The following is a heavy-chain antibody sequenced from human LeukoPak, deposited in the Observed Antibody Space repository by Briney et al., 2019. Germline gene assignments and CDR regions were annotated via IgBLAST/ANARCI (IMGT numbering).Heavy chain of an antibody. J-gene: IGHJ6*03. V-gene: IGHV4-4*07. CDR2: VYISGST. CDR1: GGSFGSFSSYY. CDR3: ARGGTMVRGVIVDYYYYYYMDV. D-gene: IGHD3-10*01. Sequence: SETLSLTCSVSGGSFGSFSSYYWTWIRQPAGRGLEWIGRVYISGSTDYNPSLESRVTMSMDTSKNQFSLKLSSATAADTAVYYCARGGTMVRGVIVDYYYYYYMDVWGKGTTVTVSS.